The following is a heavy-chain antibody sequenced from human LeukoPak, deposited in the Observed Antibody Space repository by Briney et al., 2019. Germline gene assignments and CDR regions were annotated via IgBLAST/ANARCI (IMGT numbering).Heavy chain of an antibody. D-gene: IGHD3-9*01. CDR2: IYHSGST. Sequence: SETLSLTCAVSGGSISSGGYSWSWIRQPPGKGLEWIGYIYHSGSTYYNPSLKSRVTISVDRSKNQFSLKLSSVTAADTAVYYCARRYYDIPNWFDPWGQGTLVTVSS. CDR1: GGSISSGGYS. J-gene: IGHJ5*02. CDR3: ARRYYDIPNWFDP. V-gene: IGHV4-30-2*01.